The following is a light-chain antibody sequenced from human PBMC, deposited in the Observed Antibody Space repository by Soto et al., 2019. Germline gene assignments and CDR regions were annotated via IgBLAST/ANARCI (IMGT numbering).Light chain of an antibody. CDR1: QTIYSN. V-gene: IGKV3-15*01. J-gene: IGKJ4*01. Sequence: IPMTQSPATLSVSPGERATLSCRASQTIYSNVAWYQQRPGQAPRLLIYRASARATGIPARFSGSGSGTEFTLTIGSLQSEDFAVYYCQQRSNWPPTFGGGTKVEIK. CDR3: QQRSNWPPT. CDR2: RAS.